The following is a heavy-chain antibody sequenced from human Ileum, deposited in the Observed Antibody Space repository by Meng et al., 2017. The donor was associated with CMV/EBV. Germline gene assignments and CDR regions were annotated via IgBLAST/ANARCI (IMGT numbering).Heavy chain of an antibody. CDR2: ISGSGPAT. V-gene: IGHV3-23*01. Sequence: GGSLRLSCIASGFTFTSRAMSWVRQPPGKRPGWVAGISGSGPATYYADSVKGRFTISRDNSNNTLFLQMNGLRGDDTAVYYCARDMGYTVTAPFDYWGQGSVVTVSS. CDR3: ARDMGYTVTAPFDY. D-gene: IGHD4-11*01. J-gene: IGHJ4*02. CDR1: GFTFTSRA.